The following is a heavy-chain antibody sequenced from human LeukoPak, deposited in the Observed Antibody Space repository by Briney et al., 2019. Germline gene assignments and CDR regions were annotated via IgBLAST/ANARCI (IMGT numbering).Heavy chain of an antibody. J-gene: IGHJ4*02. CDR3: ATVYSDFWSGYFETRHFDY. Sequence: PSETLSLTCAVYGGSFSGYYWSWIRQPPGKGLEWIGEINHSGSTNYNPSLKSRVTISVDTSNNQFSLKRSSVTAADTAVYYCATVYSDFWSGYFETRHFDYWGQGTLVTVSS. V-gene: IGHV4-34*01. D-gene: IGHD3-3*01. CDR1: GGSFSGYY. CDR2: INHSGST.